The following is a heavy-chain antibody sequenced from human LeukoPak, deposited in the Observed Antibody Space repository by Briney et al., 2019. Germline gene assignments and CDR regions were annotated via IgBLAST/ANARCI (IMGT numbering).Heavy chain of an antibody. CDR1: GFTFSSYG. Sequence: GRSLRLSCAASGFTFSSYGMHWVRQAPGKGLEWVAVISYDGSNKYYADSVKGRFTISRDNSKNTLYLQMNSLRAEDTAVYYCAKAGYGSGSYFDYWGQGTLVTVSS. V-gene: IGHV3-30*18. CDR2: ISYDGSNK. CDR3: AKAGYGSGSYFDY. J-gene: IGHJ4*02. D-gene: IGHD3-10*01.